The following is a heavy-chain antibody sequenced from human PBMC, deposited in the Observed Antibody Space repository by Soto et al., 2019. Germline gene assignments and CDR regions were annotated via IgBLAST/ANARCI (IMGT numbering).Heavy chain of an antibody. J-gene: IGHJ6*03. CDR2: IIPILGIA. CDR3: ARVPVYYYYMEV. V-gene: IGHV1-69*02. CDR1: GGTFSSYT. Sequence: ASVKVSCKASGGTFSSYTISWVRQAPGQGLEWMGRIIPILGIANYAQKFQGRVTITADKSTSTAYMELSSLRSEDTAVYYCARVPVYYYYMEVWGKGTTVTVSS. D-gene: IGHD2-2*01.